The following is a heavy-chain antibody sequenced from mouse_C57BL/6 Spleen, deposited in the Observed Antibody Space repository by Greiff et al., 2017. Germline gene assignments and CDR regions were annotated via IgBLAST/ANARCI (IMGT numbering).Heavy chain of an antibody. Sequence: QVQLQQSGAELVRPGTSVKVSCKASGYAFTHYLIEWVKQRPGQGLEWIGVINPGSGGTNYNEKFKGKATLTADKSSSTAYMQLSSLTSEDSAVYFCARFVGYYVYYWGQGTTLTVSS. D-gene: IGHD2-3*01. V-gene: IGHV1-54*01. CDR1: GYAFTHYL. CDR3: ARFVGYYVYY. J-gene: IGHJ2*01. CDR2: INPGSGGT.